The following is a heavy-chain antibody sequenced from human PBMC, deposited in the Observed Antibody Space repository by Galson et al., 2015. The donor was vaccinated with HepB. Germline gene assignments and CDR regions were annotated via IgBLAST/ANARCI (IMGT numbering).Heavy chain of an antibody. Sequence: SLRLSCAASGFTFNNYVIHWVRQAPDKGLEWVALISDDANKTYYADSVKGRLAFSRDNSKNTVHLQMNSLRTEDTALYYCAAVGGMTSRPLDHWGQGTLVIVAS. J-gene: IGHJ4*02. D-gene: IGHD2-21*02. CDR1: GFTFNNYV. CDR3: AAVGGMTSRPLDH. V-gene: IGHV3-30*09. CDR2: ISDDANKT.